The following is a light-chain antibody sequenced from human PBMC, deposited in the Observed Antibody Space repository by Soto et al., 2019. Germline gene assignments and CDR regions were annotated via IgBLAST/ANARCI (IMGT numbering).Light chain of an antibody. CDR3: QQYHIFPLA. CDR1: QSINSW. V-gene: IGKV1-5*03. Sequence: DIQMAQSPSTLSASVGDRVTITCRASQSINSWLAWYQQKPGKAPKLLIYKASSLQNGVSSRFSGSGSGTEFTLFIRGLQPEDYATYYCQQYHIFPLAFGGGTKVEIK. J-gene: IGKJ4*01. CDR2: KAS.